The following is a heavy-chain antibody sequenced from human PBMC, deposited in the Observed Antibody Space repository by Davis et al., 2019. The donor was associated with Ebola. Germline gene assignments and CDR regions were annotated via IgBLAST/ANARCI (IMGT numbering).Heavy chain of an antibody. CDR2: ISSGSYYI. J-gene: IGHJ6*04. V-gene: IGHV3-21*04. Sequence: GGSLRLSCAASGFTFSNYDMNWVRQAPGKGLVWVSSISSGSYYIYYADSLKGRFTISRDNAKKSLYLEMNNVKLEDAALYYCAKDKGSGYYNEANMNNFYYYYAMDVWGKGTTVTVSS. CDR1: GFTFSNYD. D-gene: IGHD5-12*01. CDR3: AKDKGSGYYNEANMNNFYYYYAMDV.